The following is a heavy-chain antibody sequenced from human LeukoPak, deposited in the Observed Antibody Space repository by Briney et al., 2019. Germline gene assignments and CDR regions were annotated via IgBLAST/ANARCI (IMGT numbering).Heavy chain of an antibody. Sequence: SQTLSLTCTVPGGSISSGSYYWSWIRQPAGKGLEWIGRIYTSGSTNYNPSLKSRVTISVDTSKNQFSLKLSSVTAADTAVYYCARDSTVTLDYWGQGTLVTVSS. V-gene: IGHV4-61*02. J-gene: IGHJ4*02. CDR3: ARDSTVTLDY. CDR2: IYTSGST. CDR1: GGSISSGSYY. D-gene: IGHD4-17*01.